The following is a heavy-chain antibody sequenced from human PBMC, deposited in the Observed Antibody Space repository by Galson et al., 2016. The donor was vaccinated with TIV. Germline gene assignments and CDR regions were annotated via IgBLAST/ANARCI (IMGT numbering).Heavy chain of an antibody. D-gene: IGHD2-21*01. Sequence: SLRLSCAASGFSVSDNYINWVRQAPGKGLEWVSIFSNSDYTNYADSVKGRFTINRDNSKNTVYLHMSRMRAEDTAVFYCARERQYCGDNCYLSYYFGMDGWGQGTTVTV. CDR1: GFSVSDNY. CDR2: FSNSDYT. CDR3: ARERQYCGDNCYLSYYFGMDG. J-gene: IGHJ6*02. V-gene: IGHV3-66*03.